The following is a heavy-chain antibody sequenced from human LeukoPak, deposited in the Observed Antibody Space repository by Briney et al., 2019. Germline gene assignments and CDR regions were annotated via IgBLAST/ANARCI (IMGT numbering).Heavy chain of an antibody. Sequence: SETLSLTCAVYGGSFSGYYWSWIRQPPGKGPEWIGEINHSGSTNYNPSLKSRVTISVDTSKNQFSLKLSSVTAADTAVYYCAREGYRAFWTRRNWFDPWGQGTLVTVSS. CDR3: AREGYRAFWTRRNWFDP. CDR2: INHSGST. CDR1: GGSFSGYY. J-gene: IGHJ5*02. D-gene: IGHD3/OR15-3a*01. V-gene: IGHV4-34*01.